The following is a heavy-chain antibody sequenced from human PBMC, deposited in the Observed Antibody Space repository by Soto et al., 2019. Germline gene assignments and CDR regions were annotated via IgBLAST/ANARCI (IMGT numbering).Heavy chain of an antibody. CDR1: GASVSSDSYH. D-gene: IGHD1-1*01. CDR2: FSDRGGS. V-gene: IGHV4-61*01. Sequence: QVRLQESGPGLLKPSETLSLTCSVSGASVSSDSYHWSWIRQPPGKGLEWIGYFSDRGGSNYHPSPXSXXTISIATSTDQLSLRLSSVTAADTAVYYCATLLVGTGGRGYWGQGILVTVSS. CDR3: ATLLVGTGGRGY. J-gene: IGHJ4*02.